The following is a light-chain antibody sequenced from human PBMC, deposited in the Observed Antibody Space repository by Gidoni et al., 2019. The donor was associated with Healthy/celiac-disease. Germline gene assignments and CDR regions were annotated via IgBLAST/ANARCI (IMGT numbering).Light chain of an antibody. CDR3: QQSYSTPPWT. J-gene: IGKJ1*01. CDR1: QSISSY. V-gene: IGKV1-39*01. Sequence: DIQMTQSPSSLSASVGARVTITCRASQSISSYLNWYQQKPGKAPKLLIYAASSLQSGVPSRFSGSGSGTDFTLTISSRQPEDFATYYCQQSYSTPPWTFGQXTKVEIK. CDR2: AAS.